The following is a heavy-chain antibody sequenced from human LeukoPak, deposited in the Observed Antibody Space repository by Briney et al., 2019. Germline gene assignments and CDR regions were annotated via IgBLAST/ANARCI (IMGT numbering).Heavy chain of an antibody. CDR3: AWGPSTEVRVYAFDI. CDR1: GFTFSSYW. CDR2: IKQDGSEK. J-gene: IGHJ3*02. Sequence: GGSLRLSCAASGFTFSSYWMSWVRQAPGKGLEWVANIKQDGSEKYYVDSVKGRFTISRDNAKNSLYLQMNSLRAEDTAVYYCAWGPSTEVRVYAFDIWGQGTIVTVSS. V-gene: IGHV3-7*04. D-gene: IGHD4-23*01.